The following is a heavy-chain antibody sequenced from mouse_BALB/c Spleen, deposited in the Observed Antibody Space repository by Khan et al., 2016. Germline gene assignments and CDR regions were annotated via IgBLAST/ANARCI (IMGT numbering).Heavy chain of an antibody. J-gene: IGHJ4*01. Sequence: QVQLKESGAELVRPGVSVKISCKGSDYTFTDYAMHWVKQSHAKSLEWIGVISTYYGDASYNQKFKGKATMTVDKSSSTAYMELARLTSEDSAIYYCARNGYVYYAMDYWGQGTSVTVSS. CDR2: ISTYYGDA. CDR3: ARNGYVYYAMDY. V-gene: IGHV1S137*01. D-gene: IGHD1-2*01. CDR1: DYTFTDYA.